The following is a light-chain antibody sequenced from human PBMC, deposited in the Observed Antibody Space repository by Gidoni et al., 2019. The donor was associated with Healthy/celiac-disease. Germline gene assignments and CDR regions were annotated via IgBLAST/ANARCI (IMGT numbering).Light chain of an antibody. J-gene: IGLJ1*01. V-gene: IGLV2-14*01. Sequence: QSALTQPASVSGSPGQSITFSCTGTSSDIGRYIPVSWYQQHPGKAPNLLIYEVTYRPSGVSSRFSGSKSGNSASLTISGLQAEDEGYYYCTSFTSTFTYAFGTGTRVTVL. CDR3: TSFTSTFTYA. CDR1: SSDIGRYIP. CDR2: EVT.